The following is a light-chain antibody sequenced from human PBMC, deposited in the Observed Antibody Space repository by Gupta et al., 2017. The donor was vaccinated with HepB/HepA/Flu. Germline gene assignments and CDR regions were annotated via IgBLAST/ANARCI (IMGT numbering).Light chain of an antibody. CDR1: QNINTY. V-gene: IGKV1-39*01. Sequence: DIQMTQSPSSLSASIGDRATISCRASQNINTYLAWYQQKPGKAPKLLIYAASSLQSGVPSRFSGSGSATDFTLTISSLQPEDFAIYYCQQSDNTPWTFGQGTKVEI. J-gene: IGKJ1*01. CDR2: AAS. CDR3: QQSDNTPWT.